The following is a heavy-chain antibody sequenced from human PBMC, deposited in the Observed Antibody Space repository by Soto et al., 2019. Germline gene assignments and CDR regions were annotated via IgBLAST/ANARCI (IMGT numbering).Heavy chain of an antibody. CDR1: GGSFSDFY. CDR2: INHSGST. J-gene: IGHJ4*02. D-gene: IGHD6-19*01. Sequence: QVQLQQWGAGLLKPSETLSLTCAVYGGSFSDFYWTWIRQPPGKGLEWIGEINHSGSTNYNPSLKSRVAISVDTSKNPFSLSLTSVTAADTAVYYCGPRGAVADPRGYWGQGTLVTVSS. CDR3: GPRGAVADPRGY. V-gene: IGHV4-34*01.